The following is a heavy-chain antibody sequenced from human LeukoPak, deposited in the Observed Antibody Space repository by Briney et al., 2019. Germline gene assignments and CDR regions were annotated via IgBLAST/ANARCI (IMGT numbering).Heavy chain of an antibody. J-gene: IGHJ4*02. CDR2: ISSSGSTI. CDR1: GFTFSSYE. Sequence: GGSLRLSCAASGFTFSSYEMNWVRQAPGKGLEWVSYISSSGSTIYYADSVRGRFTISRDNAKNTLYLQMNSLRAEDTAVYYCASETVTSDYWGQGTLVTVSS. CDR3: ASETVTSDY. D-gene: IGHD4-11*01. V-gene: IGHV3-48*03.